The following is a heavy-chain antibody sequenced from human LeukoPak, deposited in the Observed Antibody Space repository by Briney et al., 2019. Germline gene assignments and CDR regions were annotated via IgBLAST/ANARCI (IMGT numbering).Heavy chain of an antibody. CDR3: ARVSDISVAAYFDY. V-gene: IGHV3-20*04. D-gene: IGHD6-19*01. Sequence: GALRPSCTASGFSFGDYGLSWVRQAPGKGLEWVSTINWNGGSTGYADSVKGRFTISRDNAKNSLYLQMNSLRAEDTALYYCARVSDISVAAYFDYWGQGTLVTVSS. J-gene: IGHJ4*02. CDR1: GFSFGDYG. CDR2: INWNGGST.